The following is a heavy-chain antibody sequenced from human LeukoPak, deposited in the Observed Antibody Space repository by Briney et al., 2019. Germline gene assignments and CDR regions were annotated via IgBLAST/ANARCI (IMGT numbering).Heavy chain of an antibody. CDR1: GGSISSSSYY. V-gene: IGHV4-39*07. CDR3: ATRKVTYFDY. CDR2: IYYSGST. Sequence: PSETLSLTCTVSGGSISSSSYYWGWIRQPPGKGLEWIGSIYYSGSTNYNPSLKSRVTISVDTSKNQFSLKLSSVTAADTAVYYCATRKVTYFDYWGQGTLVTVSS. J-gene: IGHJ4*02. D-gene: IGHD4-11*01.